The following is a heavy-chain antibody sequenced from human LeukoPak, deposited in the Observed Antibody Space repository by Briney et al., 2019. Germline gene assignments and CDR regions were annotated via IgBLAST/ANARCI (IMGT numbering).Heavy chain of an antibody. CDR2: IYSGGST. J-gene: IGHJ4*02. CDR1: GFTVSSNY. D-gene: IGHD1-7*01. Sequence: HPGGSLRLSCAASGFTVSSNYMSWVRQAPGKGLEWVSVIYSGGSTYYADSVKGRFTISRDNAKNSLYLQMNSLRAEDTAIYYCAREDDWNYEDHWGQGTLVTVSS. CDR3: AREDDWNYEDH. V-gene: IGHV3-53*01.